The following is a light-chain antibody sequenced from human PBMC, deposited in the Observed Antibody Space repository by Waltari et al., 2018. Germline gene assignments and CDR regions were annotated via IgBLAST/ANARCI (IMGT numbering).Light chain of an antibody. V-gene: IGKV1-5*03. J-gene: IGKJ1*01. CDR2: KAS. Sequence: DIQMTQSPSTLSASVGDRVTITCRASQSISSWLAWYQQKPGKAPNLLIYKASTLESGVPSRFSGSGSGTDFTLTISSLQAEDVAFYYCQQYYSSPWTFGQGTKVEVK. CDR3: QQYYSSPWT. CDR1: QSISSW.